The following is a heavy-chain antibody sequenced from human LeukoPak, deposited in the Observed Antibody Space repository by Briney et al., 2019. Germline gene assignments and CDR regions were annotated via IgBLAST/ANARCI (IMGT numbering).Heavy chain of an antibody. J-gene: IGHJ4*02. Sequence: GGSLRLSCAASGFTFSSYGMHWVRQAPGKGLEWVAVIWYDGSNKYYADSVKGRFTISRDNSKNTLYLQMNSLRAEDTAVYYCASTSGWYEPIDYWGQGALVTVSS. CDR1: GFTFSSYG. CDR3: ASTSGWYEPIDY. V-gene: IGHV3-33*01. D-gene: IGHD6-19*01. CDR2: IWYDGSNK.